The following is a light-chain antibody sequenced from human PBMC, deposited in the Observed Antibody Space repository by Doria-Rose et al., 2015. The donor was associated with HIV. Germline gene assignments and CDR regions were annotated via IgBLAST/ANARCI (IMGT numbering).Light chain of an antibody. V-gene: IGKV3-20*01. CDR3: HQYGTSWT. Sequence: TQSPGTLSLSPGERATLSCRASQSFSSTYLAWYQQKPGQAPSLLIYVGSTRATGIPYRFSASGSGTDFTLTINRLEPEDFALYYCHQYGTSWTFGQGTKVEI. CDR2: VGS. J-gene: IGKJ1*01. CDR1: QSFSSTY.